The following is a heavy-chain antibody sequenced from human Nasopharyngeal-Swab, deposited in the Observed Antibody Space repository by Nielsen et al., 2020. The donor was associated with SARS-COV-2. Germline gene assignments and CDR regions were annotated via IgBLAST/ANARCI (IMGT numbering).Heavy chain of an antibody. Sequence: SETLSLTCTVSGGSISSGSYYWSWIRQPAGKGLEWIGRIYTSGSTNYNPSLKSRVTISVDTSKNQFSLKLSSVTAADTAVYYCLMTTVTTLDYGGQGTLVTVSS. CDR3: LMTTVTTLDY. V-gene: IGHV4-61*02. D-gene: IGHD4-17*01. J-gene: IGHJ4*02. CDR2: IYTSGST. CDR1: GGSISSGSYY.